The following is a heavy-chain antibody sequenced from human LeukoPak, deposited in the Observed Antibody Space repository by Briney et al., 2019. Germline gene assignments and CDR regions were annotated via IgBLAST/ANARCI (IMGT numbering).Heavy chain of an antibody. CDR3: ARDLHSNGSSY. V-gene: IGHV3-66*01. J-gene: IGHJ4*02. CDR2: IYSGGST. D-gene: IGHD3-10*01. Sequence: PGGSLRLSCAASGFTVSSNYMSWVRQAPGKGLEWVSVIYSGGSTNYADSVRGRFTISRDKSKNTLYLQMNSLRAEDTAVYYCARDLHSNGSSYWGQGTLVTVSS. CDR1: GFTVSSNY.